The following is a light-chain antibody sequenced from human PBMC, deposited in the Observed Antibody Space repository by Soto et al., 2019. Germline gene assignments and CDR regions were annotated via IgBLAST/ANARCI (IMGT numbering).Light chain of an antibody. CDR1: QGIRSY. V-gene: IGKV1D-8*01. CDR3: QHYKSYST. Sequence: VIWMTQYPSSRSGSAGDRVRSSCRMSQGIRSYLAWYQQKPGKAPKLLIYDASTSESGVPSRFSDSGSGTEFTLAINNMKPDDLATDICQHYKSYSTFGRGTKVDI. J-gene: IGKJ1*01. CDR2: DAS.